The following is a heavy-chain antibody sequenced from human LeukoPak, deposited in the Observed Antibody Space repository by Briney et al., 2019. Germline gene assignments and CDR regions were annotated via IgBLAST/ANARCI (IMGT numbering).Heavy chain of an antibody. D-gene: IGHD1-26*01. Sequence: SETLSLTCTVSGGSISSYYWSWIRQPPGKGLEWIGYIYYSGSTNYNPSLKSRVTISVDTSKNQFSLKLSSVTAADTAVYYCAGVGWEDRSYYYYYMDVWGKGTTVTVSS. J-gene: IGHJ6*03. CDR3: AGVGWEDRSYYYYYMDV. V-gene: IGHV4-59*01. CDR1: GGSISSYY. CDR2: IYYSGST.